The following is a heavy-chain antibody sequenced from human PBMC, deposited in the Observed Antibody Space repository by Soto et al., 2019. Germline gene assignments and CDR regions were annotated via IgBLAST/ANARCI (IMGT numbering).Heavy chain of an antibody. CDR3: ARELGYCSSTSCSNYYYYYMDV. CDR2: IIPILGIA. D-gene: IGHD2-2*01. CDR1: GGTFSSYT. Sequence: GASVKVSCKASGGTFSSYTISRVRQAPGQGLEWIGRIIPILGIANYAQKFQGRVTITADKSTSTAYMELSSLRSEDTAVYYCARELGYCSSTSCSNYYYYYMDVWGKGTTVTVSS. J-gene: IGHJ6*03. V-gene: IGHV1-69*04.